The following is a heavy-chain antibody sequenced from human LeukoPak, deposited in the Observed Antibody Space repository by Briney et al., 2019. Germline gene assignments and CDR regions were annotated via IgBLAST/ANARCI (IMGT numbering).Heavy chain of an antibody. D-gene: IGHD3-22*01. CDR3: AKDGDSSGYYPDAFDI. J-gene: IGHJ3*02. Sequence: PGGSLRLSCAASGFTFSSYWMHWVRQAPGKGLVWVSRINSDGSSTYYADSVKGRFTISRDNSKNTLYLQMNSLRAEDTAVYYCAKDGDSSGYYPDAFDIWGQGTMVTVSS. CDR1: GFTFSSYW. V-gene: IGHV3-74*01. CDR2: INSDGSST.